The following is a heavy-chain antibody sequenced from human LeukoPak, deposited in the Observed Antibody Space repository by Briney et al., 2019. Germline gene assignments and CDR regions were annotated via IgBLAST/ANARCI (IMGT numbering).Heavy chain of an antibody. D-gene: IGHD2/OR15-2a*01. CDR1: GGSISSSSYY. CDR3: ARGEVIAKY. CDR2: IYYSGST. Sequence: SETLSLTCTVSGGSISSSSYYWGWIRQPPGKGLEWIGSIYYSGSTYYNPSLKSRVTISVDTSKNQFSLKLSSVTAADTAVYYCARGEVIAKYWGQGTLVTVSS. J-gene: IGHJ4*02. V-gene: IGHV4-39*07.